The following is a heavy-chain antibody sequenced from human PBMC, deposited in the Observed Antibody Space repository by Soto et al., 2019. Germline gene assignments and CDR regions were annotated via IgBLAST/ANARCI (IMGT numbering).Heavy chain of an antibody. D-gene: IGHD2-15*01. Sequence: SETLSLTCAVYGGSFSGYYWSWLRQPPGKGLEWIGEINHSGSTNYNPSLKSRVTISVDTSKNQFSLKLSSVTAADTAVYYCESSSWPYYYYGMDVWGQGTTVTVSS. CDR1: GGSFSGYY. CDR3: ESSSWPYYYYGMDV. J-gene: IGHJ6*02. CDR2: INHSGST. V-gene: IGHV4-34*01.